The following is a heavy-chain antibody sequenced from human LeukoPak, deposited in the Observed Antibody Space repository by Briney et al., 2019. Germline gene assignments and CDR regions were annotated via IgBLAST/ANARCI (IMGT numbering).Heavy chain of an antibody. Sequence: GGSLRLSCAASGFTFSSYNMNWVRQAPGKGLEWVSSISSRSSYINYADSVKGRFTISRDNAKNSLYLQMNSLRAEDTAVYYCATRPSQWDYWGQGTLVTVSS. V-gene: IGHV3-21*01. CDR1: GFTFSSYN. D-gene: IGHD6-19*01. CDR3: ATRPSQWDY. CDR2: ISSRSSYI. J-gene: IGHJ4*02.